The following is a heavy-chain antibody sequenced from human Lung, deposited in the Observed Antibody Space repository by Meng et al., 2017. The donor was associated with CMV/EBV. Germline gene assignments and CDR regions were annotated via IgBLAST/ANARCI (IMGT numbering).Heavy chain of an antibody. D-gene: IGHD6-13*01. J-gene: IGHJ4*02. CDR2: IYYSGNT. Sequence: SETLSLXCTVSGGSISSSSYYWGWIRQPPGQGLEWIGSIYYSGNTYYKPSLQSRVTITADTSKSQFSLELSSVTAADTAVYYCASLPKMGIATTGPHLGQGXLVTVSS. V-gene: IGHV4-39*07. CDR1: GGSISSSSYY. CDR3: ASLPKMGIATTGPH.